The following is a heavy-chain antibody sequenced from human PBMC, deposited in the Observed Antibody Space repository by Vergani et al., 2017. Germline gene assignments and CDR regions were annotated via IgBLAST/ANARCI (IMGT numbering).Heavy chain of an antibody. CDR1: GGSFSGYY. V-gene: IGHV4-34*01. CDR3: EREWLVARGAFDI. Sequence: QVQLQQWGAGLLKPSETLSLTCAVYGGSFSGYYWSWIRQSPGKGLEWIGEISRRGSTNYNPSLKSRVTISVDTSKNQFSLKLSSVTAADTAIYYCEREWLVARGAFDIGGQGTMVTVAS. D-gene: IGHD6-19*01. J-gene: IGHJ3*02. CDR2: ISRRGST.